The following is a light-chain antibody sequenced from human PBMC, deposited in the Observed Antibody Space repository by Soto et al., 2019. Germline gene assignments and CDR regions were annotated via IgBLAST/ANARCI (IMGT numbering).Light chain of an antibody. CDR1: QSIGTY. Sequence: EVLMTQSPVTLSVSPGESATLSCRANQSIGTYVAWYQQKPGQAPRLLVYGASTRASDVPARFSGAGSGTDFTLTISSLQSEDFVLYYCQQYNKWPPLTFGGGTKVDIK. CDR2: GAS. V-gene: IGKV3-15*01. J-gene: IGKJ4*01. CDR3: QQYNKWPPLT.